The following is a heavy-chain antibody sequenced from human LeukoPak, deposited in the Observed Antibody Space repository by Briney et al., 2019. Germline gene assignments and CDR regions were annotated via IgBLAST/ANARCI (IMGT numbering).Heavy chain of an antibody. D-gene: IGHD1-1*01. CDR2: ISGTGGST. CDR3: ARVWKGNYYDY. J-gene: IGHJ4*02. V-gene: IGHV3-23*01. CDR1: GFTFSNYG. Sequence: GGSLRLSCAASGFTFSNYGMSWVRQAPGKGLEWISGISGTGGSTYYADSVKGRFTISRDNSKNTLYLQMNSLRAEDTAIYYCARVWKGNYYDYWGQGTQVTVSS.